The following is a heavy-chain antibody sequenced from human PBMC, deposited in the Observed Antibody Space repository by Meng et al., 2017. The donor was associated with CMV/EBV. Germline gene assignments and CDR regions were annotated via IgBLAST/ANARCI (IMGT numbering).Heavy chain of an antibody. CDR3: ARERGYSYDPYAFDI. CDR1: GGTFSSYA. J-gene: IGHJ3*02. Sequence: SVKVSCKASGGTFSSYAIGWVRQAPGQGLEWMGGIIPIFGTANYAQKFQGRVTITTDESTSTAYMELSSLRSEDTAVYYCARERGYSYDPYAFDIWGQGTMVTVSS. V-gene: IGHV1-69*05. CDR2: IIPIFGTA. D-gene: IGHD5-18*01.